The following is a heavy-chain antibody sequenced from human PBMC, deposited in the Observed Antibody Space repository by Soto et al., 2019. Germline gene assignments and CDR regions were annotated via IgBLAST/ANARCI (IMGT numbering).Heavy chain of an antibody. V-gene: IGHV1-8*01. D-gene: IGHD6-13*01. Sequence: QVQLVQSGAEVKKPGASVRVSCKASGYTFTSYDINWVRQATGQGLEWMGWMNTNSGNTGYAQKFQGRVTMTRNTSISTVYMDLSSLRSEDTAVYYCARRGFSSSWGYWYFDLWGRGTLVTVSS. CDR3: ARRGFSSSWGYWYFDL. CDR2: MNTNSGNT. CDR1: GYTFTSYD. J-gene: IGHJ2*01.